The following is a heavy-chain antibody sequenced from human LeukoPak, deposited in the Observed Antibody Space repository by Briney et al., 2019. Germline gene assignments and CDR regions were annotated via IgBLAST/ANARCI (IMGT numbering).Heavy chain of an antibody. V-gene: IGHV3-30*04. CDR2: ISYDGDNK. CDR1: GFTFSCCS. Sequence: GGSLRLSCAASGFTFSCCSIHWVRQAPGKGLEWVGVISYDGDNKHYADSVEGRFTISRDNSRDTLYLQMNSLTTEDTAAYYCAKDFFPQTTVYYFQNWGQGTLVTVSS. D-gene: IGHD4-11*01. CDR3: AKDFFPQTTVYYFQN. J-gene: IGHJ4*02.